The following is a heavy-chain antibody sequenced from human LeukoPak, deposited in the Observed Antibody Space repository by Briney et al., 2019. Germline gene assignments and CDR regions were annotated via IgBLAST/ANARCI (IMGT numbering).Heavy chain of an antibody. CDR3: AKGPYSYTSGRLHPHYLDV. V-gene: IGHV3-23*01. J-gene: IGHJ6*03. Sequence: GGSLTLSCAASGFTFSTYGMSWVRQAPGKGLEWVSAISGDDVSTYYADSVKGRFTISRDNSKNTLYLQINSLRAEDTAVYYCAKGPYSYTSGRLHPHYLDVWGKGTTITVSS. D-gene: IGHD3-22*01. CDR2: ISGDDVST. CDR1: GFTFSTYG.